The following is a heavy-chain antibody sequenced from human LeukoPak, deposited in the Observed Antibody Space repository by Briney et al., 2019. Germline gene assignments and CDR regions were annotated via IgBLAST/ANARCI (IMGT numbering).Heavy chain of an antibody. CDR1: GFTFDDYA. CDR3: AKVGKQWLYCYGMDV. V-gene: IGHV3-43*02. J-gene: IGHJ6*02. CDR2: ISGDGGST. D-gene: IGHD6-19*01. Sequence: GGSLRLSCAASGFTFDDYAMHWVRQAPGKGLEWVSLISGDGGSTYYADSVKGRFTISRDNSKNSLYLQMNSLRTEDTALYYCAKVGKQWLYCYGMDVWGQGTTVTVSS.